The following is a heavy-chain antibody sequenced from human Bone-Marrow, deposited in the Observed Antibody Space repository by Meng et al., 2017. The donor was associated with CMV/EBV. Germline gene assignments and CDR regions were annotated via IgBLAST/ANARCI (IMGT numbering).Heavy chain of an antibody. J-gene: IGHJ4*02. CDR3: ARDRGGVYYDSSGFVDY. Sequence: GGSRRLPFAAFGFTFSSYAMHWVRQAPGKGLEWVANIRFDGTNKYHADSVKGRFTISRDNAKNSLYLQMNSLRAEDTAVYYCARDRGGVYYDSSGFVDYWGQGTLVTVSS. V-gene: IGHV3-30*02. CDR1: GFTFSSYA. CDR2: IRFDGTNK. D-gene: IGHD3-22*01.